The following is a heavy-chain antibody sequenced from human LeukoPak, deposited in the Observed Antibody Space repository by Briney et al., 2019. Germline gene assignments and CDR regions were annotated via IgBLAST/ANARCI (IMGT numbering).Heavy chain of an antibody. CDR2: IYPSDSDT. Sequence: GESLKISSKASGYSFTNYWIGWVRQMPGKGLEWMGIIYPSDSDTRYSPSFQGQVTISADKSISTAYLQWSSLKASDTAIYYCARQTTVDIVAYTDYWGQGTLVSVSS. D-gene: IGHD5-12*01. J-gene: IGHJ4*02. CDR3: ARQTTVDIVAYTDY. V-gene: IGHV5-51*01. CDR1: GYSFTNYW.